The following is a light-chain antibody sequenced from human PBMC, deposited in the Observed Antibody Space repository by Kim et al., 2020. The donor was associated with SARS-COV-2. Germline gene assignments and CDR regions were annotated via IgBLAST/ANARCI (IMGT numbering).Light chain of an antibody. J-gene: IGKJ1*01. V-gene: IGKV1-39*01. Sequence: DIQMTQSPSSLSASVGDRVTITCRASQDISRYLNWYQQKPGKAPKLLIYTASSLESGVPSRFTGSGSVTDFTLTISSLQPEDFATCYDQQTYRASRTFGERAKVGIK. CDR3: QQTYRASRT. CDR2: TAS. CDR1: QDISRY.